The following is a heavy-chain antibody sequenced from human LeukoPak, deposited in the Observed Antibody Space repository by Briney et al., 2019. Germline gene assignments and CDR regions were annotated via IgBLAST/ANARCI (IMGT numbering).Heavy chain of an antibody. CDR2: INPNSGGT. CDR3: ASANCSSTSCYEGRFDY. CDR1: GYTFTGYY. D-gene: IGHD2-2*01. J-gene: IGHJ4*02. Sequence: ASVKVSCKASGYTFTGYYMHWVRQDPGQGLEWMGWINPNSGGTNYAQKFQGRVTMTRDTSISTAYMELSRLRSDDTAVYYCASANCSSTSCYEGRFDYWGQGTLVTVSS. V-gene: IGHV1-2*02.